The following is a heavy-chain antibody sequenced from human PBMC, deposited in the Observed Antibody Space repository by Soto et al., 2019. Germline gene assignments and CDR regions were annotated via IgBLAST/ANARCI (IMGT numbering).Heavy chain of an antibody. J-gene: IGHJ4*02. D-gene: IGHD3-22*01. V-gene: IGHV1-69*13. CDR2: IIPTFGTA. Sequence: SVKVSCKASGGTFSSYAISWVRQAPGQGLEWMGGIIPTFGTANYAQKFQGRVTITADESTSTAYMELSSLRSEDTAVYYCARDSPDYYDSSGYWGQGTLVTVSS. CDR3: ARDSPDYYDSSGY. CDR1: GGTFSSYA.